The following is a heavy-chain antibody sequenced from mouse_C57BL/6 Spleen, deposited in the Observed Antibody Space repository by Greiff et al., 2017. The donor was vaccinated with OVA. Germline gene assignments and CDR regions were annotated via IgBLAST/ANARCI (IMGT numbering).Heavy chain of an antibody. V-gene: IGHV1-59*01. D-gene: IGHD3-3*01. CDR1: GYTFTSYW. J-gene: IGHJ4*01. CDR2: IDPSDSYT. CDR3: ARSRGPFYAMDY. Sequence: VKLQQPGAELVRPGTSVKLSCKASGYTFTSYWMHWVKQRPGQGLEWIGVIDPSDSYTNYNQKFKGKATLTVDTSSSTAYMQLSSLTSEDSAVYYCARSRGPFYAMDYWGQGTSVTVSS.